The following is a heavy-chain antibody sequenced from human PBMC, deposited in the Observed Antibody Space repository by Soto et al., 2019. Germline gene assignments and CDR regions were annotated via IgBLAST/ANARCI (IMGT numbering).Heavy chain of an antibody. CDR3: ARDAPVGVPAAIPTHFDY. V-gene: IGHV3-21*01. CDR2: ISSSSSYI. D-gene: IGHD2-2*02. J-gene: IGHJ4*02. Sequence: GGSLRLSCAASGFTFSSYSMNWVRQAPGKGLEWVSSISSSSSYIYYADSVKGRFTISRDNAKNSLYLQMNSLRAEDTAVYYCARDAPVGVPAAIPTHFDYWGQGTLVTVSS. CDR1: GFTFSSYS.